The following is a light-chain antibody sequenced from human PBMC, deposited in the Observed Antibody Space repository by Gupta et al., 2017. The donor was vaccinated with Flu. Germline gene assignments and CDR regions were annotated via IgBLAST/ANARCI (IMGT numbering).Light chain of an antibody. J-gene: IGLJ1*01. CDR3: AAWDDSLNGHYV. CDR2: DNN. V-gene: IGLV1-44*01. CDR1: SPDMGSYT. Sequence: TISCSGTSPDMGSYTVNWYHQDPGTAPKILICDNNHRPSGGTAQCSGSKSGTSAALAIIGLQSEEEADYYCAAWDDSLNGHYVFGTGTKVTVL.